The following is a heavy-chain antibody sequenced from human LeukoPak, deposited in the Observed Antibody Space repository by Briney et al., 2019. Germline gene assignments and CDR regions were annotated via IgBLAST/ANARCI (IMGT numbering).Heavy chain of an antibody. D-gene: IGHD1-26*01. CDR3: AKDPSGSYFGSPYYFDY. Sequence: GGSLRLSCAASGFTFSSYAMSWVRQAPGKGPEWVSAISGSGGSTYYADSVKGRFTISRDNSKNTLYLQMNSLRAEDTAVYYCAKDPSGSYFGSPYYFDYWGQGTLVTVSS. CDR2: ISGSGGST. CDR1: GFTFSSYA. J-gene: IGHJ4*02. V-gene: IGHV3-23*01.